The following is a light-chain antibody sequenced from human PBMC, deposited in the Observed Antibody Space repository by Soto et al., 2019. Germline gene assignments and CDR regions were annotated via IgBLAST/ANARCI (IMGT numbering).Light chain of an antibody. J-gene: IGLJ1*01. V-gene: IGLV2-14*03. Sequence: QSALTQPDSVSGSPGQSMTIFCTGTSSDVGAHNYASWYQQHPGKAPKLKIYDVSNRPSGVSNRFSGSKSGNTASLTISGLQTEDEADYYCSSYTTSNIVVFGTGTKLTVL. CDR1: SSDVGAHNY. CDR3: SSYTTSNIVV. CDR2: DVS.